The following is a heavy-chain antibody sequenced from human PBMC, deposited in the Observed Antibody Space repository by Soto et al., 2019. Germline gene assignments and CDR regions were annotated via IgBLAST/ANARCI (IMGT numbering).Heavy chain of an antibody. CDR1: GYTLTELS. D-gene: IGHD2-21*01. V-gene: IGHV1-24*01. CDR3: ATTDVVEAFDI. Sequence: QVQLVQSGAEVKKPGASVKVSCKVSGYTLTELSIHWVRQAPGKGLEWMGGFDPEQGKIIYAQKFLGRVSMTEDTSTDTAYMELSMLRSVDTALYYCATTDVVEAFDIWGQGTMVSVSS. J-gene: IGHJ3*02. CDR2: FDPEQGKI.